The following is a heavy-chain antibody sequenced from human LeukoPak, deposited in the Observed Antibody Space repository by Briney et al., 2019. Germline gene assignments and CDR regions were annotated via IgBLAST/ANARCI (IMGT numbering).Heavy chain of an antibody. CDR1: GGTFSSYA. D-gene: IGHD1-1*01. V-gene: IGHV1-69*04. J-gene: IGHJ6*02. CDR2: IIPILGIA. Sequence: GASVKVSCKASGGTFSSYAISWVRQAPGQGLEWMGRIIPILGIANYAQKFQGRVTITADKSTSTAYMELSSLRSEDTAVYYCASQNDGAYGMDVWGQGTTVTVSS. CDR3: ASQNDGAYGMDV.